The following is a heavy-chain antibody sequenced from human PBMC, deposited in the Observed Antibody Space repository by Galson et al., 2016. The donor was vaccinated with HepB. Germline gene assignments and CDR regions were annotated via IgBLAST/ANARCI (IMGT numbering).Heavy chain of an antibody. CDR3: AKDRLSGHGDYSWGIFDI. CDR1: GLSLSPYA. CDR2: ISASGGSK. J-gene: IGHJ3*02. D-gene: IGHD4-17*01. V-gene: IGHV3-23*01. Sequence: SLRLSCAGSGLSLSPYAMSWGRQAPGKGLEWVSGISASGGSKTYADSVRGHFIISRDNSNNKLFLQMNSLTTEDTAIYFCAKDRLSGHGDYSWGIFDIWGRGTEVTVSS.